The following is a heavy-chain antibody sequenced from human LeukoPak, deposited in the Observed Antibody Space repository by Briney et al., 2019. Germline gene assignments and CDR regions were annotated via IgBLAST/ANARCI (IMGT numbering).Heavy chain of an antibody. CDR1: GGSISSGDYY. D-gene: IGHD1-26*01. CDR3: ARGGAPNFDY. V-gene: IGHV4-30-4*01. J-gene: IGHJ4*02. Sequence: SQNLSLNCTVVGGSISSGDYYWSRIRQPPGKGLEWIGYIYYSGSTYNNPSLKRRTTISFDPSTNQFSLKLSSEAAAVTASDYCARGGAPNFDYGGQGTLVTVSS. CDR2: IYYSGST.